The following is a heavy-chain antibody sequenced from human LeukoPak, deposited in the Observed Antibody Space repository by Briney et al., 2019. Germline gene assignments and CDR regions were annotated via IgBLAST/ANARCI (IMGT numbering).Heavy chain of an antibody. Sequence: GGSLRLSCAASGFTFSSYGMHWVRQAPGKGLEWVAVIWYDGSNKYYADSVKGRFTISRDSSKNTLYLQMNSLRAEDTAVYYCARRGSYSFYYYYGMDVWGQGTTVTVSS. CDR3: ARRGSYSFYYYYGMDV. D-gene: IGHD1-26*01. CDR1: GFTFSSYG. J-gene: IGHJ6*02. V-gene: IGHV3-33*01. CDR2: IWYDGSNK.